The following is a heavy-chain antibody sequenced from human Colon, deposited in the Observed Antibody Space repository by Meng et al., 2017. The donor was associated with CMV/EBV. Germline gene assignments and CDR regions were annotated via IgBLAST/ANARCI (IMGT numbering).Heavy chain of an antibody. CDR2: INPKSGAT. J-gene: IGHJ6*02. V-gene: IGHV1-2*02. D-gene: IGHD1-20*01. CDR3: TRVQRITGIQYPYYFDV. CDR1: VYSFSDHY. Sequence: SVQVSCMSSVYSFSDHYIHWVRQAPGQGLEWMGWINPKSGATSYAQKFQGRVTMTSDTSISAAYMELSRLRSDDTAVYFCTRVQRITGIQYPYYFDVWGQGTTVTVSS.